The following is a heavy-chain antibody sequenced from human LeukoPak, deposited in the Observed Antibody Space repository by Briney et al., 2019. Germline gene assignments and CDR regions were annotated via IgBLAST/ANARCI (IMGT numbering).Heavy chain of an antibody. D-gene: IGHD3-3*01. CDR1: GFTFSSYA. Sequence: GGSLRLSCAASGFTFSSYAMSWVRQAPGKGLEWVSAISGSGGSTYYADSVKGRFTISRDNSKNTLYLQMNSLRAEDTAVYYCANIFPMVGADYDFWSGYYFYFDYWGQGTLVTVSS. V-gene: IGHV3-23*01. CDR3: ANIFPMVGADYDFWSGYYFYFDY. CDR2: ISGSGGST. J-gene: IGHJ4*02.